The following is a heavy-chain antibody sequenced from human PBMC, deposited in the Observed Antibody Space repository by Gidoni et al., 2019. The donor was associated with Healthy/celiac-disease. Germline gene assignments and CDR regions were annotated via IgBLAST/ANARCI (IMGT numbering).Heavy chain of an antibody. J-gene: IGHJ6*02. D-gene: IGHD3-22*01. V-gene: IGHV3-30*18. CDR2: ISYDGSNK. Sequence: QVQLVESGGGVVQPGRSLRLSCAASGFTFSSYGMHWVRQAPGKGLEWVAVISYDGSNKYYADSVKGRFTISRDNSKNTLYLQMNSLRAEDTAVYYCAKGPKFYYYDSQSYGMDVWGQGTTVTVSS. CDR3: AKGPKFYYYDSQSYGMDV. CDR1: GFTFSSYG.